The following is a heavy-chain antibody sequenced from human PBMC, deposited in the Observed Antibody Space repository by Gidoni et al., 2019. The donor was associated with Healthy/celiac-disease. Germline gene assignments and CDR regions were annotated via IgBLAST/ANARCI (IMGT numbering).Heavy chain of an antibody. Sequence: QLQLQESGPGLVKPSETLSLTCTASGGSISSSSYYWGWIRQPPGKGLEWIGSIYYSGSTYYNPSLKSRVTISVDTSKNQFSLKLSSVTAADTAVYYCARLDYDSSGYPPLDYWGQGTLVTVSS. V-gene: IGHV4-39*01. CDR3: ARLDYDSSGYPPLDY. D-gene: IGHD3-22*01. CDR2: IYYSGST. CDR1: GGSISSSSYY. J-gene: IGHJ4*02.